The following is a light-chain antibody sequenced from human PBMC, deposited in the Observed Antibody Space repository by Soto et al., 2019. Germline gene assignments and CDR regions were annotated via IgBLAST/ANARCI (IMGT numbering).Light chain of an antibody. J-gene: IGKJ1*01. CDR3: QQYNNWPRT. Sequence: EIVLTQSPATLSLSPGERATLSCRASQSVSSYVAWYQQKVGQTPRLLIHGATTRATGIPARFSGSGSGTEFTLTISSLQSEDFAVYYCQQYNNWPRTFGQGTKVDIK. CDR2: GAT. V-gene: IGKV3-15*01. CDR1: QSVSSY.